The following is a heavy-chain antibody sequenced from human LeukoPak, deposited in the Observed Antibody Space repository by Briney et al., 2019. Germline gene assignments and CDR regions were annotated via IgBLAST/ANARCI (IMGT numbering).Heavy chain of an antibody. V-gene: IGHV4-61*01. Sequence: SETLSLTCTVSGGSISSSSFYWNWIRQPPGKGLEWIGYMHYSGSTNYNPSLKSRVTISVDTSKNQFSLKLSSVTAADTAVYYCARDELIVATNGVNYYYYMDVWGKGTTVTVSS. D-gene: IGHD5-12*01. J-gene: IGHJ6*03. CDR1: GGSISSSSFY. CDR3: ARDELIVATNGVNYYYYMDV. CDR2: MHYSGST.